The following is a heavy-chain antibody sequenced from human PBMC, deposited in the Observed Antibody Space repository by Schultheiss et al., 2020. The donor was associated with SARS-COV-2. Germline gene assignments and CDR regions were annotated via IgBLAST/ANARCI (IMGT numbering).Heavy chain of an antibody. V-gene: IGHV4-30-4*01. D-gene: IGHD4-17*01. CDR3: ARHNTVTTAWFDY. CDR1: GGSISSGDYY. CDR2: IYYSGST. Sequence: SQTLSLTCTVSGGSISSGDYYWSWIRQPPGKGLEWIGYIYYSGSTYYNPSLKSRVTISVDKSKNQFSLKLSSVTAADTAVYYCARHNTVTTAWFDYWGQGTLVTVSS. J-gene: IGHJ4*02.